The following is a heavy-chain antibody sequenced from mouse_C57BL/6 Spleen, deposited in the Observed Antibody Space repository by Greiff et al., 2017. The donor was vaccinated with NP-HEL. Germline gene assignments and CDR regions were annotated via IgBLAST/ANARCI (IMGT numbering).Heavy chain of an antibody. V-gene: IGHV1-69*01. D-gene: IGHD1-1*01. J-gene: IGHJ3*01. CDR2: IDPSDSYT. CDR3: ARTAYYGSSPWFAY. CDR1: GYTFTSYW. Sequence: QSCKASGYTFTSYWMHWVKQRPGQGLEWIGEIDPSDSYTNYNQKFKGKSTLTVDKSSSTAYMQLSSLTSEDSAVYYCARTAYYGSSPWFAYWGQGTLVTVSA.